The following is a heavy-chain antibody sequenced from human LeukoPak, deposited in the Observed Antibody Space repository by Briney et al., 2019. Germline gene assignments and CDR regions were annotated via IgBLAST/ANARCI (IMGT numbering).Heavy chain of an antibody. CDR1: GFTVSSNY. CDR3: AKARGRADGKFDY. Sequence: GGSLRLSCAASGFTVSSNYMSWVRQAPGRGLEWVSVIYSGGRTYYADSVKGRFTISRDNSKNTLYLQMNSLRAEDTAVYYCAKARGRADGKFDYWGQGTLVTVSS. D-gene: IGHD1-14*01. J-gene: IGHJ4*02. V-gene: IGHV3-53*01. CDR2: IYSGGRT.